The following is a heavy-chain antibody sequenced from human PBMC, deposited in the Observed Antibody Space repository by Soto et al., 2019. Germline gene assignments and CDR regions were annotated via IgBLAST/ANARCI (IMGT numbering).Heavy chain of an antibody. J-gene: IGHJ4*02. D-gene: IGHD1-7*01. Sequence: ASETLSLTCTVSGGSISSYYWSWIRQPPGKGLEWIGYIYYSGSTNYNPSLKSRVTISVDTSKNQFSLKLSSVTAADTAVYYCARIPSHNWNYGAFDYWGQGTLVTVSS. CDR2: IYYSGST. CDR3: ARIPSHNWNYGAFDY. V-gene: IGHV4-59*01. CDR1: GGSISSYY.